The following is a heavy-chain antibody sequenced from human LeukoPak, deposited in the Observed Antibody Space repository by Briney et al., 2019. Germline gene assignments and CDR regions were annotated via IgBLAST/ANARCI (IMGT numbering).Heavy chain of an antibody. D-gene: IGHD5-18*01. Sequence: ASVKVSCKASGGTFSSYAISWVRQAPGQGLEWMGGIIPIFGTANYAQKFQGRVTITADESTSTAYTELSSLRSEDTAVYYCARGSDTAMFPTYYYYGMDVWGQGTTVTVSS. CDR2: IIPIFGTA. CDR3: ARGSDTAMFPTYYYYGMDV. V-gene: IGHV1-69*01. CDR1: GGTFSSYA. J-gene: IGHJ6*02.